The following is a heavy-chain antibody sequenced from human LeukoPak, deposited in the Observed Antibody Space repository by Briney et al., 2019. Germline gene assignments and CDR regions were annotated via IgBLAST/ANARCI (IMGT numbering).Heavy chain of an antibody. Sequence: PGGSLRLSCAASGFTFSVEYMTWVRQAPGKGLEWVAFIQFDGSEKFYADSVKGRFTISRDNSKNTLYLQMNSLRLDDTSVYYCAEDQKLQPFHYWGQGTLVTASS. CDR3: AEDQKLQPFHY. CDR1: GFTFSVEY. D-gene: IGHD2-15*01. V-gene: IGHV3-30*02. CDR2: IQFDGSEK. J-gene: IGHJ4*02.